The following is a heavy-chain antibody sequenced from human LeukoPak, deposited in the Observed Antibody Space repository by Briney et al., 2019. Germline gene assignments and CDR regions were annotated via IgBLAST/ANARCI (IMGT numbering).Heavy chain of an antibody. CDR3: ARDAGVGYYYYGMDV. CDR2: INPNSGGT. D-gene: IGHD2-8*01. V-gene: IGHV1-2*02. J-gene: IGHJ6*02. Sequence: ASVNVSCKASGYTFTGYYMHWVRQAPGQGLEWMGWINPNSGGTNYAQKFQGRVTMTRDTSISTAYMELSRLRSDDTAVYYCARDAGVGYYYYGMDVWGQGTTVTVSS. CDR1: GYTFTGYY.